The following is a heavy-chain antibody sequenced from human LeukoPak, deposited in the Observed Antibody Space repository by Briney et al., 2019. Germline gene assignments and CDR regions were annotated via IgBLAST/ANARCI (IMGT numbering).Heavy chain of an antibody. J-gene: IGHJ4*02. D-gene: IGHD3-16*02. CDR1: GFTFSSYA. Sequence: GGSLRLSCAASGFTFSSYAMHWVRQAPGKGLEWVAVISYDGSNKYYADSVKGRFTISRDNSKNTLYLQMNSLRAEDTAVYYCARDYRDYVWGSYRYGYFDYWGQGTLVTVSS. CDR2: ISYDGSNK. CDR3: ARDYRDYVWGSYRYGYFDY. V-gene: IGHV3-30*04.